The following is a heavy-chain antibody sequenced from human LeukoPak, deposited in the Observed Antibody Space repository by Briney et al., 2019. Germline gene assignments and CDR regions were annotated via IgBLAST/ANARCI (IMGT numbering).Heavy chain of an antibody. CDR3: ARAKYCSGGSCYSLYFQH. CDR2: ISYDGSNK. D-gene: IGHD2-15*01. J-gene: IGHJ1*01. V-gene: IGHV3-30-3*01. Sequence: RLSCAXSGFTXSSYAVHWVRQAPGKGLEWVAVISYDGSNKYYADSVKGRFTISRDNSKNTLYLQMNSLRAEDTAVYYCARAKYCSGGSCYSLYFQHWGQGTLVTVSS. CDR1: GFTXSSYA.